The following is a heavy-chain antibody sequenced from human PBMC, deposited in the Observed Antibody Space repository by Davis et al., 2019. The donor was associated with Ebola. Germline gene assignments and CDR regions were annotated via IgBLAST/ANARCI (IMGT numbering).Heavy chain of an antibody. Sequence: ASVKVSCKASGYTFISYAMNWVRQAPGQGLEWMGWINTNTGNPTYAQGFTGRFVFSLDTSVSTAYLQISSLKAEDTAVYYCARCEENPDTTMVSCFDYWGQGTLVTVSS. J-gene: IGHJ4*02. CDR3: ARCEENPDTTMVSCFDY. D-gene: IGHD5-18*01. CDR2: INTNTGNP. V-gene: IGHV7-4-1*02. CDR1: GYTFISYA.